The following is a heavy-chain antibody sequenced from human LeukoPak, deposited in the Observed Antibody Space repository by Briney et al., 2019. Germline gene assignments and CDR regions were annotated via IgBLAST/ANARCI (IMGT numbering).Heavy chain of an antibody. J-gene: IGHJ4*02. CDR2: ISSSSSYI. CDR3: ARDKNYSSGWYVRALFLGDPPSPLADY. V-gene: IGHV3-21*01. CDR1: GFTSSSYS. D-gene: IGHD6-19*01. Sequence: KAGGSLRLSCAASGFTSSSYSMNWVRQAPGKGLEWVSSISSSSSYIYYADSVKGRFTISRDNAKNSLYLQMNSLRAEDTAVYYCARDKNYSSGWYVRALFLGDPPSPLADYWGQGTLVTVSS.